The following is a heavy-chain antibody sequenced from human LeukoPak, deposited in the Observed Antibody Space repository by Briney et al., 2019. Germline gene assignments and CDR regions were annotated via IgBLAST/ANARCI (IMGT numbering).Heavy chain of an antibody. CDR1: GGSFRSYY. V-gene: IGHV4-59*12. CDR3: ARDTDDY. J-gene: IGHJ4*02. CDR2: IYYSGST. Sequence: SETLSLTCAVYGGSFRSYYWSWIRHPPGKGLEWIGYIYYSGSTNYNPSLKSRVTISVDTSKNQFSLKLSSVTAADTAVYYCARDTDDYWGQGTLVTVSS.